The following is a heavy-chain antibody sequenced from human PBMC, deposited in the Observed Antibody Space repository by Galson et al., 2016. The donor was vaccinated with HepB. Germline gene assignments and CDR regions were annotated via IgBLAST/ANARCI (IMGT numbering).Heavy chain of an antibody. CDR1: GYTLGDYG. CDR2: INTDNLKT. J-gene: IGHJ4*02. Sequence: SVKVSCKASGYTLGDYGISWVRQAPGQGLEWMGWINTDNLKTNYAQKLQGRVTMTTDTATNTAYMDLGGLRSDDTAVYFCARDVFQEGTDVYFLDYWGPGTLVTFSS. D-gene: IGHD1-7*01. V-gene: IGHV1-18*01. CDR3: ARDVFQEGTDVYFLDY.